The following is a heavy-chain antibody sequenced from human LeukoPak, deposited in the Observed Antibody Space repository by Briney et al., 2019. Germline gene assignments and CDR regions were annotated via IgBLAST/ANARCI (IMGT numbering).Heavy chain of an antibody. V-gene: IGHV3-23*01. Sequence: PGGSLRLSCAASGLTFSNYAMNWVRQAPGKGLEWVSTISGSAGSTYYADAVKGRFTISRDNSKSTLYLQMNSLRADDTAVYYCAKALRTDYYYYMDVWGKGTTVTASS. J-gene: IGHJ6*03. CDR1: GLTFSNYA. CDR3: AKALRTDYYYYMDV. CDR2: ISGSAGST.